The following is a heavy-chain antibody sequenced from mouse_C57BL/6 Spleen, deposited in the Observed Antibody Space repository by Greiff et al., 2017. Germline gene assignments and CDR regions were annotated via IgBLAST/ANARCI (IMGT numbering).Heavy chain of an antibody. J-gene: IGHJ1*03. V-gene: IGHV1-18*01. D-gene: IGHD1-1*01. Sequence: EVQLQQSGPELVKPGASVKIPCKASGYTFTDYNMDWVKQSHGKSLEWIGDINPNNGGTIYNQKFKGKATLTVDKSSSTAYMERRSLTSEDTAVYYCARSGIYYCGSSGYFDVWGTGTTVTVSS. CDR1: GYTFTDYN. CDR2: INPNNGGT. CDR3: ARSGIYYCGSSGYFDV.